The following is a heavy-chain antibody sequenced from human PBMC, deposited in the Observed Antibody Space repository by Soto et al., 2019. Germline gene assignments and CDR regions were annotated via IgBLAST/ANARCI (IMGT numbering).Heavy chain of an antibody. CDR3: ANNPLRTVRGVVSTDF. CDR1: GFTFTSTA. J-gene: IGHJ4*02. Sequence: EVQLLESGGGLEQPGGSLRLSCAASGFTFTSTAMSWVRQAPGKGLEWVSSISTTGKSTYYADSVRGRFTISRDNSKHTLYLQMHSLRAEDTAVYYCANNPLRTVRGVVSTDFWGQGTLVTVSS. CDR2: ISTTGKST. D-gene: IGHD3-3*01. V-gene: IGHV3-23*01.